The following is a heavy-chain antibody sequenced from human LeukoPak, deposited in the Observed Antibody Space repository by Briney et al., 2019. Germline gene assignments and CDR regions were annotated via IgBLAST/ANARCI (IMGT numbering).Heavy chain of an antibody. D-gene: IGHD2-15*01. V-gene: IGHV3-11*04. Sequence: GGSLRLSCAASGFTFSDYYMSWIRQAPGKGLEWVSYISSSGSTIYYADSVKGRFTISRDNAKNSLYLQMYSLRAEDTAVYYCARARDGRYCSGGSCYDYYYGMDVWGQGTTVTVSS. CDR3: ARARDGRYCSGGSCYDYYYGMDV. J-gene: IGHJ6*02. CDR1: GFTFSDYY. CDR2: ISSSGSTI.